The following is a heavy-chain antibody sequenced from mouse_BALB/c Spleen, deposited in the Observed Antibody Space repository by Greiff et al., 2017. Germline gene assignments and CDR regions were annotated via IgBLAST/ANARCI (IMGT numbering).Heavy chain of an antibody. Sequence: QVQLQQSGAELVRPGTSVKISCKASGYTFTNYWLGWVKQRPGHGLEWIGDIYPGGSYTNYNEKFKGKATLTADTSSSTAYMQLSSLTSEDSAVYYCARGVFPYRSYAMDYWGQGTSVTVSS. CDR1: GYTFTNYW. V-gene: IGHV1-63*02. D-gene: IGHD2-14*01. CDR2: IYPGGSYT. J-gene: IGHJ4*01. CDR3: ARGVFPYRSYAMDY.